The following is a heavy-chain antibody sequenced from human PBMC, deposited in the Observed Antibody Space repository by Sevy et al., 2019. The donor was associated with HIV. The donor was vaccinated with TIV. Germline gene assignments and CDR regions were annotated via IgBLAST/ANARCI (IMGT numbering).Heavy chain of an antibody. CDR3: AGIFGDLFDY. CDR1: GFTFSSYA. J-gene: IGHJ4*02. Sequence: GSLRLSCAASGFTFSSYAMSWVRQAPGKGLEWVSDISGSGGSTYYADSVKGRFTISRDNSKNTLYLQMNSLRAEDMAVYYCAGIFGDLFDYWGQGTLVTVSS. V-gene: IGHV3-23*01. D-gene: IGHD3-3*01. CDR2: ISGSGGST.